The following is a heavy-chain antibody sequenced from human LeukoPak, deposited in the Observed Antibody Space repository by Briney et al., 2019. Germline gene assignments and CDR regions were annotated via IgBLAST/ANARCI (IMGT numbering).Heavy chain of an antibody. CDR3: TRYSGSPGDY. CDR1: GFTFSSYG. Sequence: PGRSLRLSCAASGFTFSSYGMHWVRQAPGKGLEWVGRIRSAVDGGTADYAAPVKGRFIISRDDSTNTIYLHMASLRTDDTAVYYCTRYSGSPGDYWGQGTLVTVSS. V-gene: IGHV3-15*01. J-gene: IGHJ4*02. CDR2: IRSAVDGGTA. D-gene: IGHD1-26*01.